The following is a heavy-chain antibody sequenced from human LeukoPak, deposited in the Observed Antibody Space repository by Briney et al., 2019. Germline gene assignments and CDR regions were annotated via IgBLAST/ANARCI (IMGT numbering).Heavy chain of an antibody. V-gene: IGHV4-61*01. CDR2: IYYSGST. J-gene: IGHJ4*02. CDR1: GGSVSSGSCY. CDR3: ARTRREQQLVLFDY. Sequence: SETLSLTCTVSGGSVSSGSCYWSWIRQPPGKGLEWIGYIYYSGSTNYNPSLKSRVTISVDTSKNQFSLKLSSVTAADTAVYYCARTRREQQLVLFDYWGQGTLVTVSS. D-gene: IGHD6-13*01.